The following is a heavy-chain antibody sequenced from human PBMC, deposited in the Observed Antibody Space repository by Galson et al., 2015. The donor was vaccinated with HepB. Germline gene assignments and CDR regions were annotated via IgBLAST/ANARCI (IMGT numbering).Heavy chain of an antibody. V-gene: IGHV1-3*01. Sequence: SVKVSCKASGYTFTSYAMHWVRQAPGQRLEWMGWINAGNGNTKYSQKFQGRATITRDTSASTAYMGLSSLRSEDTAVYYCARDRASNCGGDCYFFDWFDPWGQGTLVTVSS. CDR3: ARDRASNCGGDCYFFDWFDP. CDR2: INAGNGNT. D-gene: IGHD2-21*02. J-gene: IGHJ5*02. CDR1: GYTFTSYA.